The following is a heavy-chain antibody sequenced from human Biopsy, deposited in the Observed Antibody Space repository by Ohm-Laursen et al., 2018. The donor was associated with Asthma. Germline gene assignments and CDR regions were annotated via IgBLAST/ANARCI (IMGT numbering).Heavy chain of an antibody. CDR3: AREVSTVDYGYYYFAMDV. CDR2: INAGNGNT. J-gene: IGHJ6*02. Sequence: GASVKVSCKASGYTFINYAIHWVRQAPGQRLEWMGWINAGNGNTKYSQKFQGRVTFTADESTSSAYMELSSLRSEDSAVYYCAREVSTVDYGYYYFAMDVWGQGTTVTVSS. CDR1: GYTFINYA. V-gene: IGHV1-3*01. D-gene: IGHD4-17*01.